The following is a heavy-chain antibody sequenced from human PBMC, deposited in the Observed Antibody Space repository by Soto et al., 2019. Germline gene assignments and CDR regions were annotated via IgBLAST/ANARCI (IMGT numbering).Heavy chain of an antibody. CDR3: ANATSGDHDELDY. CDR2: INPKSGGT. Sequence: ASVKVSCKASGYTFTGYYMHWVRQAPGQGLEWMGWINPKSGGTDYAQKFQGRVTMARVTSSSSAYMELSSLRSDDTALYSGANATSGDHDELDYCEKGT. CDR1: GYTFTGYY. J-gene: IGHJ4*02. V-gene: IGHV1-2*02. D-gene: IGHD1-26*01.